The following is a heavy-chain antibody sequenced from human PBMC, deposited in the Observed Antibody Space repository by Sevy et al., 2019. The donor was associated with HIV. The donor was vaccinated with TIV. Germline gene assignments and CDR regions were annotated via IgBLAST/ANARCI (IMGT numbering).Heavy chain of an antibody. D-gene: IGHD2-15*01. CDR1: GYTFTSYG. CDR3: ARVPICSGGSCYTETWIQLWGEFDY. J-gene: IGHJ4*02. Sequence: ASVKVSSKASGYTFTSYGISWVRQAPGQGLEWMGWISAYNGNTNYAQKLQGRVTMTTDTSTSTAYMELRSLRSDDTAVYYCARVPICSGGSCYTETWIQLWGEFDYWGQGTLVTVSS. V-gene: IGHV1-18*01. CDR2: ISAYNGNT.